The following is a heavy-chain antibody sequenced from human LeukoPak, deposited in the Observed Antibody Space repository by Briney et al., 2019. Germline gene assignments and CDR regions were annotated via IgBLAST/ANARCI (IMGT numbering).Heavy chain of an antibody. Sequence: ASVKVSCKASGYTFTSYYMHWVRQAPGQGLEWMGIINPSGGSTSYAQKFQGRVTMTRDTSTSTVYMELSSLRSEDTAVYYCARSSSLITIFGVVQDYYYYYGMDVWGQGTTVTVSS. CDR1: GYTFTSYY. D-gene: IGHD3-3*01. V-gene: IGHV1-46*01. CDR3: ARSSSLITIFGVVQDYYYYYGMDV. J-gene: IGHJ6*02. CDR2: INPSGGST.